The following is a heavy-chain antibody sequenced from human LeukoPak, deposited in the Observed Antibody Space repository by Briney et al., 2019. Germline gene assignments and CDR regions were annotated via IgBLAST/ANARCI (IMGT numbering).Heavy chain of an antibody. CDR1: GFTFSSYS. D-gene: IGHD6-13*01. J-gene: IGHJ4*02. CDR3: ARAAAGTRLTFDY. CDR2: ISSSSSYI. Sequence: PGGSLRLSCAASGFTFSSYSMSWVRQAPGKGLEWVSSISSSSSYIYYADSVKGRFTISRDNAKNSLYLQMNSLRAEDTAVYYCARAAAGTRLTFDYWGQGTLVTVSS. V-gene: IGHV3-21*01.